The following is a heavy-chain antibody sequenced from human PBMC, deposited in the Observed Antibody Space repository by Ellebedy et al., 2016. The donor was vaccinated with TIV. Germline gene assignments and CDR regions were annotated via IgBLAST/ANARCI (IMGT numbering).Heavy chain of an antibody. CDR1: GGSFSGYY. V-gene: IGHV4-34*01. J-gene: IGHJ6*02. CDR2: INHSGST. CDR3: ASSHYGDYPHQYYYYYYGMDV. Sequence: SETLSLTCAVYGGSFSGYYWSWIRQPPGKGLEWIGEINHSGSTNYNPSLKSRVTISVDTSKNQFSLKLSSVTAADTAVYYCASSHYGDYPHQYYYYYYGMDVWGQGTTVTVSS. D-gene: IGHD4-17*01.